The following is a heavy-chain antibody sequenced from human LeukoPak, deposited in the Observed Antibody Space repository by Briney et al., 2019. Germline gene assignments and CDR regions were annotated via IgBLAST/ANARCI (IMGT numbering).Heavy chain of an antibody. Sequence: PGESLRLSCAASGSTFSSYSMNWVRQAPGKGLEWVSYISSSSSTIYYADSVKGRFTISRDNAKNSLYLQMNSLRAEDTAVYYCARGSSWYDIDYWGQGTLVTVSS. CDR3: ARGSSWYDIDY. CDR2: ISSSSSTI. V-gene: IGHV3-48*01. CDR1: GSTFSSYS. D-gene: IGHD6-13*01. J-gene: IGHJ4*02.